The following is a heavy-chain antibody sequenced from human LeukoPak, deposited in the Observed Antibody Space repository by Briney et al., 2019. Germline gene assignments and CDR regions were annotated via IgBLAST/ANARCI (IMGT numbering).Heavy chain of an antibody. D-gene: IGHD3-10*01. CDR3: ARDSGWFGELFATGYFDY. V-gene: IGHV1-3*01. CDR2: INAGNGNT. CDR1: GYTFTSYA. Sequence: ASVKVSCKASGYTFTSYAMHWVRQAPGQRLEWMGWINAGNGNTKYSQKFQGRVTITRDTSASTAYMELSSLRSEDTAVYYCARDSGWFGELFATGYFDYWGQGTLVTVSS. J-gene: IGHJ4*02.